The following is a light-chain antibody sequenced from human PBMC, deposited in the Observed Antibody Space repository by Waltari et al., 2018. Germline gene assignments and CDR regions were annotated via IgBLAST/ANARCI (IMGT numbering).Light chain of an antibody. V-gene: IGLV4-69*01. CDR3: QTWGTGIVI. Sequence: QLVLTQSPSASASLGASVKLTCTLSSGHSNYAIAWHQQLPEKGPRCLMKLNSDGSHNKGDGVADRLPGSSSGAERYLTISSLQSEDEADYYCQTWGTGIVIFGGGTRLTVL. CDR1: SGHSNYA. J-gene: IGLJ2*01. CDR2: LNSDGSH.